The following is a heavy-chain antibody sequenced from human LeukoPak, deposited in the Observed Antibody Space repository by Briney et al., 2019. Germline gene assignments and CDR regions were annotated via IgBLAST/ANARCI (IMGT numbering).Heavy chain of an antibody. Sequence: SETLSLTCAVYGGSFSGYYWSWIRQPPGKGLEWIGEINHSGSANYNPSLKSRVTISVDTSKNQFSLKLSSVTAADTAEYYCARTARYGGNSVDYWGQGTLVTVSS. CDR1: GGSFSGYY. CDR2: INHSGSA. D-gene: IGHD2-21*02. J-gene: IGHJ4*02. V-gene: IGHV4-34*01. CDR3: ARTARYGGNSVDY.